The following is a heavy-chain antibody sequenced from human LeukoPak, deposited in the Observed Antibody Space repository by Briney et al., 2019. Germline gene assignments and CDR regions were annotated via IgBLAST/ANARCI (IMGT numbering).Heavy chain of an antibody. CDR1: GFTFDDYT. Sequence: PGGSLRLSCAASGFTFDDYTMHWVRQAPGKGLEWVSLISWDGGSTYYADSVKGRFTISRDNSKNSLYLQMNSLRTEDTALYYCAKVLGFRESPYYFDYWGQGTLVTVSS. D-gene: IGHD3-10*01. J-gene: IGHJ4*02. V-gene: IGHV3-43*01. CDR3: AKVLGFRESPYYFDY. CDR2: ISWDGGST.